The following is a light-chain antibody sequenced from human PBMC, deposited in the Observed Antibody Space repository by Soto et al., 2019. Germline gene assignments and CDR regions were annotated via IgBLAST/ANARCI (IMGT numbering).Light chain of an antibody. J-gene: IGLJ2*01. CDR3: SSYGGGDTFHVI. Sequence: QCALTQPASVFGSPGQAITISCSGTSSDVGAFNYVSWYQQHPGKAPKLMIYDVSKRPSGVPDRFSGSKSGNTASLTVSGLRADDEAVYYCSSYGGGDTFHVIFGGGTKLTVL. CDR2: DVS. V-gene: IGLV2-8*01. CDR1: SSDVGAFNY.